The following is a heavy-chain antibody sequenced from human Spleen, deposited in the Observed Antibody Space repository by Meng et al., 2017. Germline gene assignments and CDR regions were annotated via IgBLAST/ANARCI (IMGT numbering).Heavy chain of an antibody. J-gene: IGHJ4*02. CDR2: IYYSGST. CDR3: ARGPSVHSSGWYSLWPN. V-gene: IGHV4-38-2*01. Sequence: ESLKISCAVSGYSISSGYYWGWIRQPPGKGLEWIGSIYYSGSTYYNPSLKSRVTISVDTSKNQFSLKLSSVTAADTAVYYCARGPSVHSSGWYSLWPNWGQGTLVTVSS. CDR1: GYSISSGYY. D-gene: IGHD6-19*01.